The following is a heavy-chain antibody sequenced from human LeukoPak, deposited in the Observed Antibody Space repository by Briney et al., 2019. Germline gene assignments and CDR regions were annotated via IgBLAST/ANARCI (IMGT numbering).Heavy chain of an antibody. V-gene: IGHV1-2*02. J-gene: IGHJ6*03. Sequence: GASVKVSCKASEYTFTDYYMHWVRQAPGQGLAWMRWINPNSGGTNYAQKFQGRVTMTRDTSISTAYMELSRLRSDDTAVYYCARLGSGSSFYYYYMDVWGKGTTVTVSS. CDR3: ARLGSGSSFYYYYMDV. CDR2: INPNSGGT. CDR1: EYTFTDYY. D-gene: IGHD3-10*01.